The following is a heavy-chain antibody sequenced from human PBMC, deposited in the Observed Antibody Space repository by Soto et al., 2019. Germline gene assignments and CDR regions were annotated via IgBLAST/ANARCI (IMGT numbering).Heavy chain of an antibody. CDR2: ISGSGGST. V-gene: IGHV3-23*01. Sequence: GESLKISCAASGFTFSSYAMSWVRQAPGKGLEWVSAISGSGGSTYYADSVKGRFTISRDNSKNTLYLQMNSLRAEDTAVYYCAKDKRELLYYFDYWGQGTLVTVSS. D-gene: IGHD1-26*01. CDR1: GFTFSSYA. CDR3: AKDKRELLYYFDY. J-gene: IGHJ4*02.